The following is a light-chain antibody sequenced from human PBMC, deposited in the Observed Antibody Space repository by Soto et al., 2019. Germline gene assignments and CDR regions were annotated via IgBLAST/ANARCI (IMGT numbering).Light chain of an antibody. V-gene: IGKV3-11*01. J-gene: IGKJ2*01. Sequence: EIVLTQSPATLSLSPGERATLSCRASQSVSSYLAWYQQKPGQAPRLLIYDASNRATGIPARFSGSGSWTDFTLTISCLEPEDFAVYYCHQRSNWPPTFGQGTKLEIK. CDR3: HQRSNWPPT. CDR1: QSVSSY. CDR2: DAS.